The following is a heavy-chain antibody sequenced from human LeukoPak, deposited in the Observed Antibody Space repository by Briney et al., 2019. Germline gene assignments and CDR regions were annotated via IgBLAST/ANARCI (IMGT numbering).Heavy chain of an antibody. Sequence: GGSLRLSCAASGFTFSSYVMSWVRQAPGKGLEWVSAISGGGGSTYYADSVKGRFTISRDNSKNTLYLQMNSLRAEDTAVYYCAKDWRRGYRYGFDYWGQGTLVTVSS. CDR1: GFTFSSYV. D-gene: IGHD5-18*01. V-gene: IGHV3-23*01. J-gene: IGHJ4*02. CDR3: AKDWRRGYRYGFDY. CDR2: ISGGGGST.